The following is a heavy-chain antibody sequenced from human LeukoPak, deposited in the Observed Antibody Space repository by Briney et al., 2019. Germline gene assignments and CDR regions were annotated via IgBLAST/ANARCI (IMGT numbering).Heavy chain of an antibody. J-gene: IGHJ4*02. CDR2: ISGSGGST. Sequence: GESLKISCAASGFTFSTYSMNWVRQAPGQGLEWVSAISGSGGSTYYADSVEGRFTISRDNSKNTLYLHMSSLRAEDTAVYYCAKDRDHDQYYFDYWGQGTLVTVSS. CDR1: GFTFSTYS. V-gene: IGHV3-23*01. CDR3: AKDRDHDQYYFDY.